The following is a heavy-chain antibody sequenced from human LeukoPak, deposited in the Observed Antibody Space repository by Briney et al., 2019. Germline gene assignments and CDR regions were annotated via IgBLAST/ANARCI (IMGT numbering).Heavy chain of an antibody. CDR2: IKQDGSET. D-gene: IGHD1-26*01. V-gene: IGHV3-7*01. CDR3: ARPSLNTGSYFDY. CDR1: GFSFSNYW. Sequence: GGSLRLSCEASGFSFSNYWMSWVRQAPGKGLEWVANIKQDGSETYYVDSVRGRFTISRDNAKNSLYLQMNSLRAEDTAVYYCARPSLNTGSYFDYWGQGTVVTVSS. J-gene: IGHJ4*02.